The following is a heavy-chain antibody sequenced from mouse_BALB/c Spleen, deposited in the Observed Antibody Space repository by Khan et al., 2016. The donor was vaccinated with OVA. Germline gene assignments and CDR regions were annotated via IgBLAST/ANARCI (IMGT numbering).Heavy chain of an antibody. CDR1: GYTFTSYW. D-gene: IGHD2-2*01. Sequence: QVQLKQSGAELVRPGASVKLSCKASGYTFTSYWMNWVKQRPGQGLEWIGMIDPSDSETHYNQMFKDKATLTVDKSSSTAYMHLSSLTSEDSAVYYGARREKYGYDPSWFAYWGQGTLVTVSA. CDR3: ARREKYGYDPSWFAY. J-gene: IGHJ3*01. V-gene: IGHV1-61*01. CDR2: IDPSDSET.